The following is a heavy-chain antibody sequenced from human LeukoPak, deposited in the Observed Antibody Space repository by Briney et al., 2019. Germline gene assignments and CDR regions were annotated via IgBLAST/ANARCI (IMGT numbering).Heavy chain of an antibody. CDR2: IYSGGST. CDR3: ARAGSYDSSGYYYMDV. V-gene: IGHV3-66*01. D-gene: IGHD3-22*01. Sequence: GGSLRLSCAASGFTFSSYAMSWVRQAPGKGLEWVSVIYSGGSTYYADSVKGRFTISRDNSKNTLYLQMNSLRAEDTAVYYCARAGSYDSSGYYYMDVWGKGTTVTISS. J-gene: IGHJ6*03. CDR1: GFTFSSYA.